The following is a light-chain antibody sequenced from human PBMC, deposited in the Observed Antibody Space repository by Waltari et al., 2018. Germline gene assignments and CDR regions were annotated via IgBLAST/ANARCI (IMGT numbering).Light chain of an antibody. V-gene: IGKV3-20*01. J-gene: IGKJ3*01. CDR3: QQYGTSRA. CDR2: ATS. Sequence: EIVLTQSPGTLSLSPGERATLSCRASQSLSSSYLAWYQQKPGQAPRLLIYATSTSATGSPDRFSGSGSGTDFTLTISRLEPEDFGVYYCQQYGTSRAFGPGTKMDIK. CDR1: QSLSSSY.